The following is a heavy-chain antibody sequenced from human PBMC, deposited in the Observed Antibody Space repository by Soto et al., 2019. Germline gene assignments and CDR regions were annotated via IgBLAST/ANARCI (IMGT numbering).Heavy chain of an antibody. CDR2: IYYSGST. J-gene: IGHJ3*02. Sequence: SETLSLTCTVSGGSVSSGDYYWSWIRQPPGKGLEWIGYIYYSGSTYYNPSLKSRVTISVDTSKNQFSLKLSSVTAADTAVYYCARELDDAFDIWGQGTMVTVSS. CDR3: ARELDDAFDI. V-gene: IGHV4-30-4*01. CDR1: GGSVSSGDYY.